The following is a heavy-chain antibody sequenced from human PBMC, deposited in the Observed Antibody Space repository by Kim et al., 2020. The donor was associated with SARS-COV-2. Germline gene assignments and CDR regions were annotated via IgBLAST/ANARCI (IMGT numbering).Heavy chain of an antibody. D-gene: IGHD2-2*01. Sequence: GGSLRLSCAASGFTFSSYSMNWVRQAPGKGLEWVSSISSSSSSYIYYADSVKGRFTISRDNAKNSLYLQMNSLRAEDTAVYYCARVRWRYCSSTSCPTSYGMDVWGQGTTVTVSS. V-gene: IGHV3-21*01. J-gene: IGHJ6*02. CDR2: ISSSSSSYI. CDR1: GFTFSSYS. CDR3: ARVRWRYCSSTSCPTSYGMDV.